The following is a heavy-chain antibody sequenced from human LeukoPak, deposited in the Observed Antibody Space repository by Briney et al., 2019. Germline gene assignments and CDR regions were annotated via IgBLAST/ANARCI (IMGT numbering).Heavy chain of an antibody. CDR2: ISGDGSVT. D-gene: IGHD6-6*01. J-gene: IGHJ4*01. Sequence: PGGSLRLSCTASGFTLRNYWMHWVRQVPGKRLVWVSRISGDGSVTNYADSVQGRFTNSRDNAKNILYLQINSLRSEDTAVYYCARYSSSSGGAAYYLDYWGHGTLVTVSS. CDR1: GFTLRNYW. CDR3: ARYSSSSGGAAYYLDY. V-gene: IGHV3-74*01.